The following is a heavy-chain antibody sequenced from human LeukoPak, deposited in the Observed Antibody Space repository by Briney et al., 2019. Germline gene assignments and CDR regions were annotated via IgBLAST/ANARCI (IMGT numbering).Heavy chain of an antibody. Sequence: QTGGSLRLSCAASGFTFSSYDMHWVRQAPGLGPEWVAVISYDGGDKYYADSVKGRFTISRDNSENTLYLQMNGLRAEDTALYSCAKSNVIRGFVVEEGFDPWGQGTLVTVS. CDR1: GFTFSSYD. J-gene: IGHJ5*02. V-gene: IGHV3-30*18. D-gene: IGHD3-10*01. CDR3: AKSNVIRGFVVEEGFDP. CDR2: ISYDGGDK.